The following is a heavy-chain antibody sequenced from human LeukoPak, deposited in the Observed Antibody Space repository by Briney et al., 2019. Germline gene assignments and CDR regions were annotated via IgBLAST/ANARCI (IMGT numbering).Heavy chain of an antibody. CDR1: CYTFPSYG. Sequence: ASVKVSCKASCYTFPSYGITWVRQAPGQGLEWMGWISVYNGNTNYAQKLQGRVTMTTDTSTSTASMELRSLRYDDTPVYYCAGGVGGYCSNTICFSYWGEGTLVTVSS. D-gene: IGHD2-2*01. V-gene: IGHV1-18*01. CDR3: AGGVGGYCSNTICFSY. CDR2: ISVYNGNT. J-gene: IGHJ4*02.